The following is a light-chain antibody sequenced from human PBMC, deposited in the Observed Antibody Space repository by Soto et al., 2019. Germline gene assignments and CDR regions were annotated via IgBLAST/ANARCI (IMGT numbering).Light chain of an antibody. CDR3: SSSTIRSSWV. CDR2: EVT. V-gene: IGLV2-14*01. CDR1: SSDVGGYNR. J-gene: IGLJ3*02. Sequence: QSALTQPASVTGSPGQSITISCTGTSSDVGGYNRVSWYQQYPGPAPKLMNSEVTNRPSGVSYRFSASKSGNTASLTISGLQPEDEADYYCSSSTIRSSWVFGGGTKLTVL.